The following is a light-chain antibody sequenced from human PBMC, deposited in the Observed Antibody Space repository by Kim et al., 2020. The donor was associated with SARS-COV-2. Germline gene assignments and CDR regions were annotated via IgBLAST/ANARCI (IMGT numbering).Light chain of an antibody. CDR2: AAS. J-gene: IGKJ1*01. CDR1: QGISNY. Sequence: VGNIVTITCRASQGISNYLAWYQQKPGKVPKLLIYAASALQSGVPSRFSGSGSGTDFTLTISSLQPEDVATYFWQKYNSAPWTFGQGTKVDIK. V-gene: IGKV1-27*01. CDR3: QKYNSAPWT.